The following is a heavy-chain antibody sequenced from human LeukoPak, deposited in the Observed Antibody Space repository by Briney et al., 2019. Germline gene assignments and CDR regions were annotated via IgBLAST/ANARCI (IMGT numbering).Heavy chain of an antibody. V-gene: IGHV3-21*01. CDR1: GFTFDDYA. Sequence: GGSLRLSCAASGFTFDDYAMHWVRQAPGKGLEWVSSISSSSSYIYYADSVKGRFTISRDNAKNSLYLQMNSLRAEDTAVYYCARDPFPGGSLERYFDYWGQGTLVTVSS. D-gene: IGHD3-16*01. J-gene: IGHJ4*02. CDR3: ARDPFPGGSLERYFDY. CDR2: ISSSSSYI.